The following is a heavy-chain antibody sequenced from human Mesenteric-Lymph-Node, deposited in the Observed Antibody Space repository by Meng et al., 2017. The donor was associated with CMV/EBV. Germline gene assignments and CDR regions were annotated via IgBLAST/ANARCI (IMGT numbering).Heavy chain of an antibody. V-gene: IGHV1-8*01. J-gene: IGHJ4*02. CDR1: GSTFTSYD. CDR3: VLSFYGSGSYYKGGY. D-gene: IGHD3-10*01. Sequence: GSTFTSYDIGWVRQATGQGLEWMGWMNPNSGNTGYAQKFQGRVTMTRNTSIRTAYMELSSLRSEDTAVYYCVLSFYGSGSYYKGGYWGQGTLVTVSS. CDR2: MNPNSGNT.